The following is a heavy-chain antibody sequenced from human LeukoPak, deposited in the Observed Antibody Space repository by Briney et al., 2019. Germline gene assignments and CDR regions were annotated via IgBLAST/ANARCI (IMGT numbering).Heavy chain of an antibody. D-gene: IGHD3-22*01. CDR2: INTNTGNP. J-gene: IGHJ4*02. CDR1: GYTFTGYY. CDR3: ARDRRYWYDSSGYYYSNDY. V-gene: IGHV7-4-1*02. Sequence: GASVKVSCKASGYTFTGYYMHWVRQAPGQGLEWMGWINTNTGNPTYAQGFTGRFVFSLDTSASTAYLQISSLKAEDTAVYYCARDRRYWYDSSGYYYSNDYWGQGTLVTVSS.